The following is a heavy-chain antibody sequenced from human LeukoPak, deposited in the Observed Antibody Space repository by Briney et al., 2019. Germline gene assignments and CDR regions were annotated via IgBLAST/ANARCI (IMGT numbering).Heavy chain of an antibody. V-gene: IGHV3-23*01. Sequence: PGGSLRLSCAASGFTFSSYAMGWVRQAPGKGLEWVSSIRGGGGYTFYADSVKGRLTISRDNSKNTLYLQMDSLRAEDTAVYYCARGQGSGSSWAFDYWGQGTLVTVSS. CDR2: IRGGGGYT. CDR3: ARGQGSGSSWAFDY. J-gene: IGHJ4*02. D-gene: IGHD1-26*01. CDR1: GFTFSSYA.